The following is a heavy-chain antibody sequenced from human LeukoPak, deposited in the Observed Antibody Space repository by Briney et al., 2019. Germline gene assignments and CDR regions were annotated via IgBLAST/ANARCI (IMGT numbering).Heavy chain of an antibody. CDR3: ATGGPQTSGEKRGLDY. J-gene: IGHJ4*02. V-gene: IGHV1-2*04. CDR1: GYTFTDYS. CDR2: FNPNSGDT. D-gene: IGHD6-25*01. Sequence: ASVKVSCTASGYTFTDYSIYWVRQAPGQGLEWMGWFNPNSGDTRYAQKFQGWVTMTNDTSISTAYMEISSLKSDDTAVYFCATGGPQTSGEKRGLDYCGQGTLVTVSS.